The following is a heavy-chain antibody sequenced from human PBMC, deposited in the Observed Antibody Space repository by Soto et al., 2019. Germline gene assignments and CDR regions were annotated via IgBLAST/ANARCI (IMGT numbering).Heavy chain of an antibody. CDR2: ISGFNGNT. V-gene: IGHV1-18*01. J-gene: IGHJ4*02. CDR3: ERIGVSSGHESPDFDS. Sequence: ASVKVSCKTSGYTFNFYGITWVRQAPGQGLEWMGWISGFNGNTNYAADLQGRVTMTTDTSTSTAYMELRGLRSDDTAVYYCERIGVSSGHESPDFDSWGQGTLVTVS. CDR1: GYTFNFYG. D-gene: IGHD3-16*01.